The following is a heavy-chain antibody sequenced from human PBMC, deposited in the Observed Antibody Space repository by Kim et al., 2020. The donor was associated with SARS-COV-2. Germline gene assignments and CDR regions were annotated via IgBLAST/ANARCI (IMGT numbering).Heavy chain of an antibody. CDR1: GFTFSSYW. J-gene: IGHJ6*02. V-gene: IGHV3-7*01. CDR2: IKQDGSEK. Sequence: GGSLRLSCAASGFTFSSYWMSWVRQAPGKGLEWVANIKQDGSEKYYVDSVKGRFTISRDNAKNSLYLQMNSLRAEDTAVYYCAREPQAYYDILTGYYVPPYYYGMDVWGQGTTVTVSS. CDR3: AREPQAYYDILTGYYVPPYYYGMDV. D-gene: IGHD3-9*01.